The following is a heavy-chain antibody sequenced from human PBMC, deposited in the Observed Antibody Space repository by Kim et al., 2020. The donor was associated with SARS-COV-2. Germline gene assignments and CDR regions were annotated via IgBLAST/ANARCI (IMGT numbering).Heavy chain of an antibody. CDR2: IRNKANNYAT. V-gene: IGHV3-73*01. CDR3: ARSGNGYNDY. D-gene: IGHD6-25*01. J-gene: IGHJ4*02. CDR1: GFSFSGSS. Sequence: GGSLRLSCAASGFSFSGSSLHWVRQAPGKGLEWLGRIRNKANNYATAYSASVKGRFAISRDDSTNTAYLQMSSLKTEDTAVYYCARSGNGYNDYWGQGTLVTISS.